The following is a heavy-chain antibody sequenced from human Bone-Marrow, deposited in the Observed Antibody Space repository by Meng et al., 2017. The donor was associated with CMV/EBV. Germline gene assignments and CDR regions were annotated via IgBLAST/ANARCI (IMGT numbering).Heavy chain of an antibody. J-gene: IGHJ5*02. D-gene: IGHD6-13*01. Sequence: GGSLRLSCKGSGYSFTSYWISWVRQMPGKGLEWMGRIDPSDSYTNYSPSFQGHVTISADKSISTAYLQWSSLKASDTAMYYWARHHHGLAAAGTWGQGTLVTVSS. CDR3: ARHHHGLAAAGT. CDR1: GYSFTSYW. CDR2: IDPSDSYT. V-gene: IGHV5-10-1*01.